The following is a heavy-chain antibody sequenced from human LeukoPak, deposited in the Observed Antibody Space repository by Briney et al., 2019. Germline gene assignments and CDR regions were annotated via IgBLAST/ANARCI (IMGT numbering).Heavy chain of an antibody. Sequence: GGSLRLSCAASGFTFSSYSMNWVRQAPGKGLEWVLFISSSSSYYADSVKGRFTISRDNAKNSLYLQMNSLRAEDTAVYYCARAVLYGMDVWGQGTTVTVSS. CDR3: ARAVLYGMDV. CDR1: GFTFSSYS. J-gene: IGHJ6*02. V-gene: IGHV3-21*01. D-gene: IGHD6-6*01. CDR2: ISSSSS.